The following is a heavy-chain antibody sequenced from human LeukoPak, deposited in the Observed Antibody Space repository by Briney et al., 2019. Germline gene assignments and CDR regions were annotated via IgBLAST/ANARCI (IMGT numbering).Heavy chain of an antibody. CDR2: IYYSGST. Sequence: SETLSLTCTVSGGSISSYYWSWIRQPPGKGLEWIGYIYYSGSTNYNPSLKSRVTISVDTPKNQFSLKLSSVTAADTAVYYCARGGLAAAGIDYWGQGTLVTVSS. J-gene: IGHJ4*02. CDR1: GGSISSYY. V-gene: IGHV4-59*01. CDR3: ARGGLAAAGIDY. D-gene: IGHD6-13*01.